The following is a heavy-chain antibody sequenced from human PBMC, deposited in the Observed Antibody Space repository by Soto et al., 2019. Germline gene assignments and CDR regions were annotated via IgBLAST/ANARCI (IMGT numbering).Heavy chain of an antibody. D-gene: IGHD2-2*01. J-gene: IGHJ4*02. Sequence: GGSLRLSCSASGFTFSNFAIHWVRQAPGKGLEYVSGITSNGDNTYHADSVQGRFTISRDNSKSTPYLQMTSLRVEDTAVYYCVKGNQLLRYYFEYWGRGALVTVSS. CDR3: VKGNQLLRYYFEY. CDR1: GFTFSNFA. CDR2: ITSNGDNT. V-gene: IGHV3-64D*06.